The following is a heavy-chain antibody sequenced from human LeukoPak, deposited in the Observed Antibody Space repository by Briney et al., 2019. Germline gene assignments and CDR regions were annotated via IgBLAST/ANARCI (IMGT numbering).Heavy chain of an antibody. CDR2: IYSGGST. J-gene: IGHJ6*02. CDR3: AREAYYYDSSRYYDGPRGGYYYYGMDV. D-gene: IGHD3-22*01. V-gene: IGHV3-53*01. Sequence: PVGSLRLSCAASGFTVSSNYMSWVRQAPGKGLEWVSVIYSGGSTYYADSVKGRFTISRDNSKNTLYLQMNSLRAEDTAVYYCAREAYYYDSSRYYDGPRGGYYYYGMDVWGQGTTVTVSS. CDR1: GFTVSSNY.